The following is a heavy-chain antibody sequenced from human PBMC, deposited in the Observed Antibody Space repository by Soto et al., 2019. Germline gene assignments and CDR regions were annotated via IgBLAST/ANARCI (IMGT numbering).Heavy chain of an antibody. J-gene: IGHJ6*02. CDR2: INPSGGST. V-gene: IGHV1-46*01. CDR3: ARPGIFGVVPKGSPYYYYGMDV. Sequence: ASVKVSCKASGYTFTSYYMHWVRQAPGQGLEWMGIINPSGGSTSYAQKFQGRVTMTRDTYTSTVYMELSSLRSEDTAVYYCARPGIFGVVPKGSPYYYYGMDVWGQGTTVTVSS. D-gene: IGHD3-3*01. CDR1: GYTFTSYY.